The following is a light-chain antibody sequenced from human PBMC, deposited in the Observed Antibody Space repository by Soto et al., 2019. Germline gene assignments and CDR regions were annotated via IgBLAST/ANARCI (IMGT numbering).Light chain of an antibody. Sequence: QSVLTQPASVSGSPGQSITISCTGTSSDVGSYNLVSWYQHHPGKAPKLMIYEVNNRPSGVSNRFFGSKSGNTASLTISGLQADDEADYYCCAYAGTSTFVLFGGGTQLTVL. J-gene: IGLJ2*01. CDR1: SSDVGSYNL. V-gene: IGLV2-23*02. CDR2: EVN. CDR3: CAYAGTSTFVL.